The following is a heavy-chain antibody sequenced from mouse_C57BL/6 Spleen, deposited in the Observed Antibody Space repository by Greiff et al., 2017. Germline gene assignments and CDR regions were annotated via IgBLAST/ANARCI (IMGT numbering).Heavy chain of an antibody. Sequence: VQLQQSGPELVKPGASVKISCKASGYAFSSSWMNWVKQRPGKGLEWIGRIYPGDGDTNYNGKFKGKATLTADKSSSTAYMQLSSLTSEDSAVYFCVYYYGSSYYFDYWGQGTTLTVSS. CDR3: VYYYGSSYYFDY. CDR1: GYAFSSSW. CDR2: IYPGDGDT. V-gene: IGHV1-82*01. D-gene: IGHD1-1*01. J-gene: IGHJ2*01.